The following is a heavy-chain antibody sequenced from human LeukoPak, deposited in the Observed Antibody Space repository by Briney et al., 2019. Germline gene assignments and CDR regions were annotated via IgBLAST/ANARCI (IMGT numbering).Heavy chain of an antibody. CDR2: IKQDGSEK. CDR1: GFIFSSYW. Sequence: GGSLRLSCEGSGFIFSSYWMSWVRQAPGKGLEWVANIKQDGSEKYYLDSVKGRFTISRDNAKNSLYLQMNSLRAEDTAVYYCARDYGGSSPFDYWGQGTLVTVSS. J-gene: IGHJ4*02. V-gene: IGHV3-7*01. CDR3: ARDYGGSSPFDY. D-gene: IGHD4-23*01.